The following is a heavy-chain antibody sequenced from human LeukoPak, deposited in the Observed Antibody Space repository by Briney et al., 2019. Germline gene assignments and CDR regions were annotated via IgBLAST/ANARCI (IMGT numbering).Heavy chain of an antibody. D-gene: IGHD4-17*01. CDR1: GGSFSGCY. V-gene: IGHV4-34*01. CDR2: INHSGST. Sequence: SGTLSLTCAVYGGSFSGCYWSWIRQPPGKGLEWIGEINHSGSTNYNPSLKSRVTISVDTSKNQFSLKLSSVTAADTAVYYCARGTDDAPRPTYGDYVFWGQGTLVTVSS. J-gene: IGHJ4*02. CDR3: ARGTDDAPRPTYGDYVF.